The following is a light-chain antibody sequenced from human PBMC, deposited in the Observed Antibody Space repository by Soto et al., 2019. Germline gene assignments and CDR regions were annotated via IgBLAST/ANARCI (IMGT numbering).Light chain of an antibody. J-gene: IGKJ1*01. Sequence: EIVLTQSPGTLSLSPGERATLSCRASQSVSSSYLAWYQQKPGQAPRLLIYGASSRATGIPDRFSGSGSGTDFTLTISRLEPEDFAVYYCQQYGSSPPTWTVGQGTKV. CDR2: GAS. CDR3: QQYGSSPPTWT. CDR1: QSVSSSY. V-gene: IGKV3-20*01.